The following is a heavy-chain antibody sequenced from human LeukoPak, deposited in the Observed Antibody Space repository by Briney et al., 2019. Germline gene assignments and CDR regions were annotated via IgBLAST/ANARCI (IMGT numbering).Heavy chain of an antibody. D-gene: IGHD7-27*01. V-gene: IGHV4-34*01. J-gene: IGHJ4*02. CDR1: GGSFSGYY. CDR2: INHSGST. CDR3: ARILYLPLPGASYYFDY. Sequence: KASETLSLTCAVYGGSFSGYYWSWIRQPPGKGLEWIGEINHSGSTNYNPSLKSRVTISVDTSKNQFSLKLSSVTAADTAVYYCARILYLPLPGASYYFDYWGQGTLVTVSS.